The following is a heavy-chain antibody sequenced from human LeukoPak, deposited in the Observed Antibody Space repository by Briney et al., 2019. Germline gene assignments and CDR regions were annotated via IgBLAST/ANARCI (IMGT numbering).Heavy chain of an antibody. CDR2: ISSNGGST. J-gene: IGHJ4*02. V-gene: IGHV3-64D*06. Sequence: GGSLRLSCAASGFTFSSYAMSWVRQAPGKGLEYVSAISSNGGSTYYADSVKGRFTISRDNSKNTLYLQMSSLRAEDTAVYYCVKSRYSSSWYFGDTFDYWGQGTLVTVSS. D-gene: IGHD6-13*01. CDR3: VKSRYSSSWYFGDTFDY. CDR1: GFTFSSYA.